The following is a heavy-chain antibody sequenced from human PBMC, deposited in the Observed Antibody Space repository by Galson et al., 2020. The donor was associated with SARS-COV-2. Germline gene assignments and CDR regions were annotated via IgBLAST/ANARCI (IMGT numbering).Heavy chain of an antibody. D-gene: IGHD2-2*02. J-gene: IGHJ6*03. Sequence: GESLKISCSASGFTFSSYAMHWVRQAPGKGLEYVSAISSNGGSTYYADSVKGRFTISRDNSKNTLYLQISSLRAEDTAVYYCVRVNDLYCSSTSCYTTGFYYYYYMYVWGKGTTVTVSS. CDR1: GFTFSSYA. CDR2: ISSNGGST. V-gene: IGHV3-64D*06. CDR3: VRVNDLYCSSTSCYTTGFYYYYYMYV.